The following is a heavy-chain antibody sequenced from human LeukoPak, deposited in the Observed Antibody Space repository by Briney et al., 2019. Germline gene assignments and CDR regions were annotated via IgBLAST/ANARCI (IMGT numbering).Heavy chain of an antibody. J-gene: IGHJ4*02. CDR1: GFTFSGYA. Sequence: GGSLRLSCAASGFTFSGYAMNWVRQAPGKGLEWVSAISGSGGSTYNADSVKGRFTISRDNSKNTLYLQMNSLRAEDTAVYYCAKGSGPSVVAAVPLDYWGQGTLVTVSS. CDR3: AKGSGPSVVAAVPLDY. D-gene: IGHD2-15*01. CDR2: ISGSGGST. V-gene: IGHV3-23*01.